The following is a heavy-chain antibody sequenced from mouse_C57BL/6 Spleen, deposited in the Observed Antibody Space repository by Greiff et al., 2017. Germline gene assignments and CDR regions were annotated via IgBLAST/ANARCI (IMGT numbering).Heavy chain of an antibody. D-gene: IGHD1-1*01. V-gene: IGHV1-69*01. CDR3: ARSYYGSRRYFDY. Sequence: QVQLKQPGAELVMPGASVKLSCKASGYTFTSYWMHWVKQRPGQGLEWIGEIDPSDSYTNYNQKVKGKSPLTVDKSSNTAYMQLSSLTSEDSAVYYCARSYYGSRRYFDYWGQGTTLTVSS. CDR1: GYTFTSYW. CDR2: IDPSDSYT. J-gene: IGHJ2*01.